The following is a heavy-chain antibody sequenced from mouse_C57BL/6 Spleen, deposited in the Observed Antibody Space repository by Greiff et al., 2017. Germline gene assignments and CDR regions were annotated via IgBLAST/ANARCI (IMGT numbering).Heavy chain of an antibody. Sequence: VQLQQPGAELVKPGASVKLSCKASGYTFTSYWMQWVKQRPGQGLEWIGEIDPSDSYTNYNQKFKGKATLTVDTSSSTAYMQLSSLSSDDSAVYYCARNYGSSYAMGDWGQGTSVTVSS. CDR3: ARNYGSSYAMGD. D-gene: IGHD1-1*01. J-gene: IGHJ4*01. V-gene: IGHV1-50*01. CDR1: GYTFTSYW. CDR2: IDPSDSYT.